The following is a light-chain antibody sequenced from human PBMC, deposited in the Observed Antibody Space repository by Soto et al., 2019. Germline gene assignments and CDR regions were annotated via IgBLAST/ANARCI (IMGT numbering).Light chain of an antibody. CDR3: QQYYSTPLT. CDR1: QSVLYSSSNKNY. J-gene: IGKJ4*01. Sequence: DIVMTQFPDSLAVSLGERATINCKSSQSVLYSSSNKNYLAWYQQKPGQPPKLLIYWASTRESGVPDRLSGSGSGTDFTPTTSSLQAEDVAVYYCQQYYSTPLTFGGGTTVDIX. CDR2: WAS. V-gene: IGKV4-1*01.